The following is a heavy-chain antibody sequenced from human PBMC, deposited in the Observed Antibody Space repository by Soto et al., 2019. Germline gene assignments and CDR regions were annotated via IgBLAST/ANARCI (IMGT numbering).Heavy chain of an antibody. CDR1: GFTVSSNY. CDR2: IYSGGST. J-gene: IGHJ4*02. CDR3: ARSSNSIAAAGTGFDY. V-gene: IGHV3-53*01. D-gene: IGHD6-13*01. Sequence: GGSLRLSCAASGFTVSSNYMSWVRQAPGKGLEWVSVIYSGGSTYYADSVKGRFTISRDNSRNTLYLQMNSLRAEDTAVYYCARSSNSIAAAGTGFDYWGQGTLVTVSS.